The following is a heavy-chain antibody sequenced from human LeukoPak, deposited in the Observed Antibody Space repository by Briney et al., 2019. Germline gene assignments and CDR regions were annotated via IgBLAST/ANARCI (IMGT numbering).Heavy chain of an antibody. D-gene: IGHD6-19*01. Sequence: ASVKVSCKAYGYTFTGYYMHWVRQAPGQGLEWMGWINPNSGGANYAQKFQGRVTMTRDTSISTAYMELSRLRSDDTAVYYCARTMAVAGPSAVDYWGQGTLVTVSS. J-gene: IGHJ4*02. CDR2: INPNSGGA. V-gene: IGHV1-2*02. CDR1: GYTFTGYY. CDR3: ARTMAVAGPSAVDY.